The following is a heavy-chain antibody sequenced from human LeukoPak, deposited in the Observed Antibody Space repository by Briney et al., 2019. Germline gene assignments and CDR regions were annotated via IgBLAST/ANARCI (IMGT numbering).Heavy chain of an antibody. CDR1: GYTFTSYG. D-gene: IGHD6-13*01. V-gene: IGHV1-18*01. Sequence: PGASVKVSCKASGYTFTSYGISWVRQAPGQGLEWMGWISAYNGNTNYAQNLQGRVTMTTDTSTTTAYMELRSLRSDDTAVYYCARDAVIAAAGTTGPNWFDPWGQETLVTVSS. CDR3: ARDAVIAAAGTTGPNWFDP. CDR2: ISAYNGNT. J-gene: IGHJ5*02.